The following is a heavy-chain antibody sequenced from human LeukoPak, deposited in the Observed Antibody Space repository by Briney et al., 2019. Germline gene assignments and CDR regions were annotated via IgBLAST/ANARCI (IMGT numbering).Heavy chain of an antibody. J-gene: IGHJ4*02. Sequence: GGCLRLSCAASGFIFSNAWMSWVRQAPGKGLEWVGRIKKHTDGGTKDYAAPVKGRFSLSRDDSKNTLYLQMNSLKVEDTGMYYCTTDPSPYSAIWHNGQWGQGTLVTVSS. CDR3: TTDPSPYSAIWHNGQ. CDR2: IKKHTDGGTK. CDR1: GFIFSNAW. V-gene: IGHV3-15*01. D-gene: IGHD4-11*01.